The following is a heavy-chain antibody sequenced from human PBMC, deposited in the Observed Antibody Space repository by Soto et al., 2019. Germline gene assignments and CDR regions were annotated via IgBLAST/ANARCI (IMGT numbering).Heavy chain of an antibody. J-gene: IGHJ6*03. CDR1: GFTFSSYG. CDR2: IWYDGSNK. D-gene: IGHD4-4*01. CDR3: AREAWMTTEDYYYYYMDV. Sequence: GGSLRLSCAASGFTFSSYGMHWVRQAPGKGLEWVAVIWYDGSNKYYADSVKGRFTISRDNSKNTLYLQMNSLRAEDTAVYYCAREAWMTTEDYYYYYMDVWGKGTTVTVSS. V-gene: IGHV3-33*01.